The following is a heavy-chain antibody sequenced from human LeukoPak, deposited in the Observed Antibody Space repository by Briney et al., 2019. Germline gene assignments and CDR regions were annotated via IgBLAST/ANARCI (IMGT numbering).Heavy chain of an antibody. Sequence: GGSLRLSCAASGFTFSSYEMNWVRQAPGKGLEWVSAISGSGGSTYYADSVKGRFTISRDNSKNTLYLQMNSLRAEDTAVYYCAREKGLYFDYWGQGTLVTVSS. D-gene: IGHD3/OR15-3a*01. CDR2: ISGSGGST. CDR3: AREKGLYFDY. CDR1: GFTFSSYE. J-gene: IGHJ4*02. V-gene: IGHV3-23*01.